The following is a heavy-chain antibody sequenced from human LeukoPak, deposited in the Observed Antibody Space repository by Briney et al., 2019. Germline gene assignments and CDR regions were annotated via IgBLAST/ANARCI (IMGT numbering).Heavy chain of an antibody. D-gene: IGHD5-18*01. CDR3: ARGYSYVFY. CDR1: GFTFSSYW. Sequence: GGSLRLSCAASGFTFSSYWMSWVRQAPGKRLEWVANIKLDGSETNYVDSVKGRFTISRDNAKNSLFLQMNSLRAEDTAVYYCARGYSYVFYWGQGTLVSVSS. CDR2: IKLDGSET. J-gene: IGHJ4*02. V-gene: IGHV3-7*04.